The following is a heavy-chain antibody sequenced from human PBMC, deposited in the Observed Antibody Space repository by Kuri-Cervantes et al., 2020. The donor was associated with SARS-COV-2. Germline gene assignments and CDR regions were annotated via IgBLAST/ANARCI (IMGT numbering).Heavy chain of an antibody. J-gene: IGHJ4*02. Sequence: ESLKISCTVSHEPLYSSSHFWGWIRQSPGKGLEWVGSVFYSGTTYYNPSLQSRVTVSVDLSKNQFSLSLQSVTAADTAVYYCVRDHDYGSRNKCDFWGPGALVTVSS. D-gene: IGHD6-13*01. CDR2: VFYSGTT. V-gene: IGHV4-39*02. CDR3: VRDHDYGSRNKCDF. CDR1: HEPLYSSSHF.